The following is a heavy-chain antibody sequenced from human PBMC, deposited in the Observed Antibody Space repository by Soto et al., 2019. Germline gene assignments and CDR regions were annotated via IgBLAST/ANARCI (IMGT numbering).Heavy chain of an antibody. J-gene: IGHJ6*02. CDR3: ARGGYYDSSGSRNYHYYGMDV. V-gene: IGHV1-18*01. CDR2: ISPYNDDA. Sequence: ASVKVSCKASGYTFNSYGISWVRQAPGQGLEWLGWISPYNDDAKYAQRLQGRVTMSTDTSSRTAYMHLRSLRSDDTAVYFCARGGYYDSSGSRNYHYYGMDVWGQGTTVTVSS. D-gene: IGHD3-22*01. CDR1: GYTFNSYG.